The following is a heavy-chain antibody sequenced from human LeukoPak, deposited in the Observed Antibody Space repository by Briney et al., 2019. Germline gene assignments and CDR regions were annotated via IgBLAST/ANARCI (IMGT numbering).Heavy chain of an antibody. V-gene: IGHV1-8*01. CDR3: ARVKRFPTVWFDP. CDR2: MNPISGST. Sequence: ASVKVSCKASGYTFSSYDINWVRQAAGQGLEWMGWMNPISGSTGYAQKFRGRVTMTRDTSITTAFMGLSSLRSDDTAIYYCARVKRFPTVWFDPWGQGTLVSVSS. J-gene: IGHJ5*02. CDR1: GYTFSSYD. D-gene: IGHD3-10*01.